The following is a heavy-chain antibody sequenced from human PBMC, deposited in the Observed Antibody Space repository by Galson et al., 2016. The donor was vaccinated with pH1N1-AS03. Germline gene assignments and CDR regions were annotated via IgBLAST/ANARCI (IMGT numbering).Heavy chain of an antibody. CDR2: IYHSENT. D-gene: IGHD3-16*01. J-gene: IGHJ3*02. CDR1: GDSVSSRFYY. CDR3: ARRFSERLVNDYHEFFDT. Sequence: ETLSLTCTVSGDSVSSRFYYWDWIRQSPGKGLEWIGSIYHSENTYYNPSLKSRVTISLDESKNQFSLRLSSVTAADTAVYYCARRFSERLVNDYHEFFDTWGQGTMVAVSS. V-gene: IGHV4-39*07.